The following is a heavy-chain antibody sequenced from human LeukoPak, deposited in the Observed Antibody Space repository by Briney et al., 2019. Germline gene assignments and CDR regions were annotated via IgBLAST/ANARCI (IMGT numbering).Heavy chain of an antibody. Sequence: PSETLSLTCAVSGYSISSGYYWGWIRQPPGKGLEWIGSIYHSGSTYYNPSLKSRVTISVDTSKNQVSLKLSSVTAADTAVYYCARHLTQVLFDIWGQGTMVTVSS. J-gene: IGHJ3*02. D-gene: IGHD4/OR15-4a*01. CDR3: ARHLTQVLFDI. V-gene: IGHV4-38-2*01. CDR1: GYSISSGYY. CDR2: IYHSGST.